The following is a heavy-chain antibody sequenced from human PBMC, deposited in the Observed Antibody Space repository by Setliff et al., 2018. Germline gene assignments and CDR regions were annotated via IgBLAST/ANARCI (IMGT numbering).Heavy chain of an antibody. CDR3: ARYSNDFWSGYYAFDI. CDR1: GGSISSGSYY. CDR2: IYTSGST. Sequence: SETLSLTCTVSGGSISSGSYYWSWIRQPAGKGLEWIGHIYTSGSTNYNPSLKSRVTISVDTSKNQFSLKLSSVTAADTAVYYCARYSNDFWSGYYAFDIRGQGTMVTVSS. D-gene: IGHD3-3*01. V-gene: IGHV4-61*09. J-gene: IGHJ3*02.